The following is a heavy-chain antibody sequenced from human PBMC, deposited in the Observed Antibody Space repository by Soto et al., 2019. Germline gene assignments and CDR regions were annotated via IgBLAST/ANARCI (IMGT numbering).Heavy chain of an antibody. CDR3: ARDFGTIFGEDRSYYYYGMDV. CDR2: ISAYNGNT. Sequence: ASVKVSCKASGYTFTSYGISWVRQAPGQGLEWMGWISAYNGNTNYAQKLQGRVTMTTDTSTSTAYMELRSLRSDDTAVYYCARDFGTIFGEDRSYYYYGMDVWGQGTTVTVSS. D-gene: IGHD3-3*01. CDR1: GYTFTSYG. V-gene: IGHV1-18*01. J-gene: IGHJ6*02.